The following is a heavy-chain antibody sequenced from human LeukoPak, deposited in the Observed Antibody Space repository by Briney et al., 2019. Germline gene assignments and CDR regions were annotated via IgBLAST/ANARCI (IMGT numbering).Heavy chain of an antibody. Sequence: GGSLRLFCAASGFTFSSYWMHWVRQAPGKGLEWVAVIWYDGSNKYYADSVKGRFTISRDNSKNTLYLQMNSLRAEDTAVYYCARDLGGNDDYWGQGTLVTVSS. CDR2: IWYDGSNK. V-gene: IGHV3-33*08. CDR1: GFTFSSYW. CDR3: ARDLGGNDDY. D-gene: IGHD4-23*01. J-gene: IGHJ4*02.